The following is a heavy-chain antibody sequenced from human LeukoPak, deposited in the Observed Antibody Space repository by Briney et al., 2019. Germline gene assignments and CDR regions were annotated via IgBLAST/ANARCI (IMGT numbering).Heavy chain of an antibody. CDR3: ARTLGYYDILTGFDWYGMDV. Sequence: GGSLRLSCAASGFTFSSYSMNWVRQAPGKGLEWVSSISSSSSYIYYADSVKGRFTISRDNAKNSLYLQMNSLRAEDRAVYYCARTLGYYDILTGFDWYGMDVWGQGTTVTVSS. J-gene: IGHJ6*02. D-gene: IGHD3-9*01. V-gene: IGHV3-21*01. CDR2: ISSSSSYI. CDR1: GFTFSSYS.